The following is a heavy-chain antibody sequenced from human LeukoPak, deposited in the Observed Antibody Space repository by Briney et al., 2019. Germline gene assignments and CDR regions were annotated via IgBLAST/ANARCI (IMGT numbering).Heavy chain of an antibody. V-gene: IGHV1-18*01. CDR1: GYTSTSYG. D-gene: IGHD3-3*01. CDR2: ISVYNGNT. CDR3: ARVRLSTYYDFWSGYYTGEEVDY. Sequence: ASVKVSCKASGYTSTSYGISWVRQAPGQGLEWMGWISVYNGNTNYAQKLQGRVTMTTDTSTSTADMELRSLRSDDTAVYYCARVRLSTYYDFWSGYYTGEEVDYWGQGTLVTVSS. J-gene: IGHJ4*02.